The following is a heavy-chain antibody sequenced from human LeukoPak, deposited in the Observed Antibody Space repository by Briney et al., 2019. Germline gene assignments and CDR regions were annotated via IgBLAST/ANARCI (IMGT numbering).Heavy chain of an antibody. D-gene: IGHD3-22*01. V-gene: IGHV4-4*09. CDR1: AASISSYY. J-gene: IGHJ4*02. Sequence: SQTLSLTSTVSAASISSYYSSCIRHPPGNVLEWIGYIYTSGNPIYNPSLKSQVTIPPNTSKNQFSLKLSSLTAADTAVYSCARQNDSSGYYPGYYFDYWGQGSLATV. CDR3: ARQNDSSGYYPGYYFDY. CDR2: IYTSGNP.